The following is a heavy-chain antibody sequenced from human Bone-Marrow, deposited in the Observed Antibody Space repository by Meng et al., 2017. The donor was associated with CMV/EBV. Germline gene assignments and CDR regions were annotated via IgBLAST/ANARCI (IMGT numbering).Heavy chain of an antibody. D-gene: IGHD3-10*01. Sequence: GESLKISCAASGFTFSSYEMNWVRQAPGKGLEWVSYISSSGSTIYYADSAKGRFTISRDNAKNSLYLQMNSLRAEDTAVYYCARETLPLWYYYGSGSQKTYYFDYWGQGTLVTVSS. J-gene: IGHJ4*02. CDR2: ISSSGSTI. CDR1: GFTFSSYE. CDR3: ARETLPLWYYYGSGSQKTYYFDY. V-gene: IGHV3-48*03.